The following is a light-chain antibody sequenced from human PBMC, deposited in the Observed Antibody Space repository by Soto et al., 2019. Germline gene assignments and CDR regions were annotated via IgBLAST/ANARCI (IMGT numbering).Light chain of an antibody. CDR2: GAS. CDR1: QSVSSSY. CDR3: QQYDSSPPIT. J-gene: IGKJ5*01. Sequence: EIVLTQSPGTLSLSPGERATLSCRASQSVSSSYLAWYQQKPGQAPRLLIYGASSRATGIPDRFSVSGSGTDFTLTITRREHEDFSVYYCQQYDSSPPITFGQGTRLESK. V-gene: IGKV3-20*01.